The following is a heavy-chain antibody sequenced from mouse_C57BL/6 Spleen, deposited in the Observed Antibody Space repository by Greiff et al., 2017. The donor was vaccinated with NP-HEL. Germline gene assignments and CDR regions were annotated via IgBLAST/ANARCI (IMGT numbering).Heavy chain of an antibody. CDR1: GFNIKDYY. CDR3: ARDYGSSAWFAY. D-gene: IGHD1-1*01. Sequence: VQLKESGAELVKPGASVKLSCTASGFNIKDYYMHWVKQRTEQGLEWIGRIDPEDGETKYAPKFQGKATITADTSSNTASLQLSSLTSEDTAVYYCARDYGSSAWFAYWGQGTLVTVSA. J-gene: IGHJ3*01. V-gene: IGHV14-2*01. CDR2: IDPEDGET.